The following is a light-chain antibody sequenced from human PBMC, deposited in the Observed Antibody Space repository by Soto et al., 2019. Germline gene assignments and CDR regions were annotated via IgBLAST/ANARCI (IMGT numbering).Light chain of an antibody. J-gene: IGLJ2*01. CDR2: RNN. V-gene: IGLV1-40*01. CDR3: QSYDSSLSEVV. Sequence: QSVLTQPPSVSGAPGQRVTISCTGSSSNIGAGYDVHWYQQLPGTAPKLLIYRNNNRPSGVPDRFSGSRSGTSVSLAITGLQAEDEADYYCQSYDSSLSEVVFGGGTKLTV. CDR1: SSNIGAGYD.